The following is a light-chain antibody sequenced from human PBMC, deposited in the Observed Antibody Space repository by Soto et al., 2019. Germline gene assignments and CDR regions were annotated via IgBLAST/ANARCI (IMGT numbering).Light chain of an antibody. V-gene: IGLV2-14*03. J-gene: IGLJ1*01. CDR2: HVT. CDR3: CALTTSHTYV. CDR1: RSDIGHYDY. Sequence: QSVLTQPASVSGSPGQSITISCTGTRSDIGHYDYVSWYQQHPGKAPKLMIYHVTYRPSGVSNRYSGSKSGNSASLTTSGLQADDEADYYCCALTTSHTYVFGSGTKLTVL.